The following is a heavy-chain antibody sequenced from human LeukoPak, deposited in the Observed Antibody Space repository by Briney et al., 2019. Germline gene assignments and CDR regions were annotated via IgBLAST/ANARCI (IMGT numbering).Heavy chain of an antibody. J-gene: IGHJ3*02. Sequence: GGSLRLSCAASGFTFSSYAMHWVRQAPGKGLEWVAVISDDGSNKYYADSVKGRFTISGDNSKNTLYLQMNSLRAEDTAVYYCARRAGITMIVVGVQDAFDIWGQGTMVTVSS. CDR1: GFTFSSYA. CDR2: ISDDGSNK. CDR3: ARRAGITMIVVGVQDAFDI. D-gene: IGHD3-22*01. V-gene: IGHV3-30-3*01.